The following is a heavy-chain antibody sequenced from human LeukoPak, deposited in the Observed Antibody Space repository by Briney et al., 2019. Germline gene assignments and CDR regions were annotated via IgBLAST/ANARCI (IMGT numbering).Heavy chain of an antibody. CDR3: ARFWFSRGYYFDY. CDR1: GDSISGIHY. Sequence: SETLSLTCTVSGDSISGIHYWNWIRQPAGKGLEWIGRIFTSGNSNYNPSLKSRVTISLDTSKNQFSLKLKTVTAADTAVYYCARFWFSRGYYFDYWGRGALVTVSS. J-gene: IGHJ4*02. CDR2: IFTSGNS. D-gene: IGHD2-2*01. V-gene: IGHV4-61*02.